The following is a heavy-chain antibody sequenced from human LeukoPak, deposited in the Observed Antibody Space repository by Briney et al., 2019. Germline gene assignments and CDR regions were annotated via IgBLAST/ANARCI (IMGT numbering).Heavy chain of an antibody. CDR1: GGSNSSGGYY. CDR2: IYYSGST. D-gene: IGHD2-21*02. CDR3: ARVLEDCGGDCYPGGFDY. V-gene: IGHV4-31*03. J-gene: IGHJ4*02. Sequence: PSQTLSLTCTVSGGSNSSGGYYWSWIPQHPGKGLEWIGYIYYSGSTYYNPSLKSRVTISVDTSKNQFSLKLSSVTAADTAVYYCARVLEDCGGDCYPGGFDYWGQGTLVTVSS.